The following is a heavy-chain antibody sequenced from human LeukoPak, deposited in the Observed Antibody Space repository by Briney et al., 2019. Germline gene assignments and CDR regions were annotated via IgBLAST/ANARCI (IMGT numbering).Heavy chain of an antibody. CDR2: ISAYNGNT. D-gene: IGHD2-2*01. CDR3: ARDSGAIVVVPAAPANAFDI. V-gene: IGHV1-18*04. CDR1: GYTFTGYY. J-gene: IGHJ3*02. Sequence: ASVKVSCKASGYTFTGYYMHWVRQAPGQGPEWMGWISAYNGNTNYAQKLQGRVTMTTDTSTSTAYMELRSLRSDDTAVYYCARDSGAIVVVPAAPANAFDIWGQGTMVTVSS.